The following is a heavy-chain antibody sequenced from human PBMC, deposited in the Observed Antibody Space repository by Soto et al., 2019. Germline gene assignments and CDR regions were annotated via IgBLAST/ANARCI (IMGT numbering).Heavy chain of an antibody. V-gene: IGHV3-33*01. D-gene: IGHD7-27*01. CDR1: GFTFSSYS. CDR2: IWYDGSNK. CDR3: ARDLTGVTPPFDY. J-gene: IGHJ4*02. Sequence: QVQLVESGGGVVQPGRSLRLSCAASGFTFSSYSMHWVRQAPGKGLEWVAVIWYDGSNKYYADSVKGRFTISRDNSKNTLYLQMNSLRAEDTAVYYCARDLTGVTPPFDYWGQGTLVTVSS.